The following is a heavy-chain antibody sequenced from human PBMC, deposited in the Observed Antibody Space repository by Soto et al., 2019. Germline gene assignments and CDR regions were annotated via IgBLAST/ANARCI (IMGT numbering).Heavy chain of an antibody. V-gene: IGHV4-59*01. Sequence: SETLSLTCTVSGGSISSNYWTWIRQPPGKGLEWIGYIYHSGSTNYNPSLYSRVTISVDPSKNQFSLKLRSVTAADTAVYYCVREYYDILTGYSTFDYWGQGTLVTVSS. CDR3: VREYYDILTGYSTFDY. CDR2: IYHSGST. J-gene: IGHJ4*02. CDR1: GGSISSNY. D-gene: IGHD3-9*01.